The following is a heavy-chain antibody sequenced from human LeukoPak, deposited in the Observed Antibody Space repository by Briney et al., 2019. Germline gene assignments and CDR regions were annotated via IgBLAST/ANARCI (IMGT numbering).Heavy chain of an antibody. CDR1: GGSISSGNR. Sequence: SETLSLTCAVSGGSISSGNRWSWVRQPPGKGLEWIGEIYHSGSTNYNPSLKSRVTISVDTSKNQFSLNLSSVTAADTAVYYCARVGRWNDLEYWGQGTLVTVSS. J-gene: IGHJ4*02. CDR3: ARVGRWNDLEY. D-gene: IGHD1-1*01. V-gene: IGHV4-4*02. CDR2: IYHSGST.